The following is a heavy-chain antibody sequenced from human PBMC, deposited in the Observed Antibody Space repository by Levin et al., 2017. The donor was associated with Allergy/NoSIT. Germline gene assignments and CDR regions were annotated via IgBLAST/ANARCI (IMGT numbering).Heavy chain of an antibody. D-gene: IGHD3-10*01. V-gene: IGHV4-39*01. Sequence: PSETLSLTCTVSGGSISSSSYYWGWIRQPPGKGLEWIGSIYYSGSTYYNPSLKSRVTISVDTSKNQFSLKLSSVTAADTAVYYCARHVMAYYYGSGSRNPFYYYYYMDVWGKGTTVTVSS. J-gene: IGHJ6*03. CDR2: IYYSGST. CDR3: ARHVMAYYYGSGSRNPFYYYYYMDV. CDR1: GGSISSSSYY.